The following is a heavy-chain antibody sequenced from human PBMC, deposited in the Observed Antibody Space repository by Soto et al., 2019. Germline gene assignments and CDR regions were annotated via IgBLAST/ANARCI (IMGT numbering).Heavy chain of an antibody. V-gene: IGHV6-1*01. CDR3: AREDSAAAAGTHLSYYYYGMDV. CDR1: GDSVSSNSAA. Sequence: SQTLSLTCAISGDSVSSNSAAWNWIRQSPSRGLEWLGRTYYRSKWYNDYAVSVKSRITINPDTSKNQFSLQLNSVTPEDTAVYYCAREDSAAAAGTHLSYYYYGMDVWGQGTTVTV. J-gene: IGHJ6*02. D-gene: IGHD6-13*01. CDR2: TYYRSKWYN.